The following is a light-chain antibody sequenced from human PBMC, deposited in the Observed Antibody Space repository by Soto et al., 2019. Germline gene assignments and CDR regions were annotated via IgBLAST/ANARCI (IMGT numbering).Light chain of an antibody. V-gene: IGKV1-5*03. CDR1: QSSSSW. CDR2: KAS. CDR3: QQYNSWPGT. J-gene: IGKJ5*01. Sequence: DIQMTQSPSTLSASVGDRVTIXXRASQSSSSWLAWYQQKPGEAPKVXIYKASSLESGVPSRFSGSGAGTEFTLTISGLQSEDFAVYYCQQYNSWPGTFGQGTRLDIK.